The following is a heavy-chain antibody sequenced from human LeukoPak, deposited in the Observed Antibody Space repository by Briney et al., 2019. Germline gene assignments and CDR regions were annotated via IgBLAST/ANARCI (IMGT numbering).Heavy chain of an antibody. CDR3: ATTRVGFSYFDY. J-gene: IGHJ4*02. CDR2: IYTSGST. V-gene: IGHV4-4*07. Sequence: PSETPSLTCTVSGGSISSYYWSWIRQPAGKGLEWIGRIYTSGSTNYNPSLKSRVTISVDKSKNQFSLKLSSVTAADTAVYYCATTRVGFSYFDYWGQGTLVTVSS. CDR1: GGSISSYY. D-gene: IGHD1-26*01.